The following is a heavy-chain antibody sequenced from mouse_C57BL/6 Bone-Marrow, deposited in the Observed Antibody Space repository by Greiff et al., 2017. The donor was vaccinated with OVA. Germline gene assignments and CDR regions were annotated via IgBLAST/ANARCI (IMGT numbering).Heavy chain of an antibody. V-gene: IGHV1-81*01. CDR2: IYPRSGNT. Sequence: ESGAELARPGASVKLSCKASGYTFTSYGISWVKQRTGQGLEWIGEIYPRSGNTYYNEKFKGKATLTADKSSSTAYMELRSLTSEDSAVYFCARRPPYWYFDVWGTGTTVTVSS. CDR1: GYTFTSYG. J-gene: IGHJ1*03. CDR3: ARRPPYWYFDV.